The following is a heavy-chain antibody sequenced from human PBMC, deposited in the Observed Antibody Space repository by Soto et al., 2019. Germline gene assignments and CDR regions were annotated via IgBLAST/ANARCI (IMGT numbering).Heavy chain of an antibody. V-gene: IGHV1-69*01. CDR3: AGGFYCDYVAASDI. J-gene: IGHJ3*02. Sequence: QVQLVQSGAEVKKPGSSVKVSCKASGGTFSSYAISWVRQAPGQGLEWMGGIIPIFGTATYAQKFQGRVTITADESTSTAYMGLSSLRSEDTAVYYCAGGFYCDYVAASDIWGQGTMVTVSS. CDR1: GGTFSSYA. D-gene: IGHD4-17*01. CDR2: IIPIFGTA.